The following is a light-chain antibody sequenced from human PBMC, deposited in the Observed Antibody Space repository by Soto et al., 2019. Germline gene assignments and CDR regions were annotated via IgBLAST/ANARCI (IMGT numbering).Light chain of an antibody. V-gene: IGKV3-20*01. CDR3: QQYGNVPLT. Sequence: EIVLTQSPGILSLSPGERATLSCRASQSLSNNYFGWYQQKPGQAPRLLIYGVSSRATGIPDRFSGSGSGTDFTLTISRLEPEDFAVYYCQQYGNVPLTFGGGTKVEIK. J-gene: IGKJ4*01. CDR2: GVS. CDR1: QSLSNNY.